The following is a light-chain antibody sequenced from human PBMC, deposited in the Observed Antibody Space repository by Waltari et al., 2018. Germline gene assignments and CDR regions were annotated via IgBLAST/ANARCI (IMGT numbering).Light chain of an antibody. CDR3: QQSDAFPYT. Sequence: DIQMTQSPSSLSASFGDIVTIACRASQTIPTYLNWYQHKAGEAPNLIIYATSNLESGVPPRFSGSGSGTEFTLTISNLQAEDFATYYCQQSDAFPYTFGQGTKLEIK. J-gene: IGKJ2*01. V-gene: IGKV1-39*01. CDR2: ATS. CDR1: QTIPTY.